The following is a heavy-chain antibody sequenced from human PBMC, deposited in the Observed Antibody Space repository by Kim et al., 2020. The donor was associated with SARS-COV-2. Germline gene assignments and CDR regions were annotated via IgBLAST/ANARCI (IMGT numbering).Heavy chain of an antibody. V-gene: IGHV4-39*01. Sequence: SETLSLTCTVSGGSISSSSYYWGWIRQPPGKGLEWIGSIYYSGSTYYNPSLKSRVTISVDTSKNQFSLKLSSVTAADTAVYYCARPSGLKYYFDYWGQGTLVTVSS. CDR3: ARPSGLKYYFDY. D-gene: IGHD6-19*01. J-gene: IGHJ4*02. CDR1: GGSISSSSYY. CDR2: IYYSGST.